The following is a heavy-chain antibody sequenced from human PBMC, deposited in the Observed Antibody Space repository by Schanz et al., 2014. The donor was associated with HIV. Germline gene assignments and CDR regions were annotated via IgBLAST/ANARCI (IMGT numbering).Heavy chain of an antibody. CDR3: ARRDSSGYYSFDY. D-gene: IGHD3-22*01. Sequence: QVHLQESGPGLVKPSQTLSLSCTVSGGSISNGDYYWSWIRQPPGKGLEWIGYIFYSGSTNYKSSLKSRITISVDTSKNQFSLRLSSVTAADTAVYYCARRDSSGYYSFDYWGQGTLVTVSS. V-gene: IGHV4-30-4*01. J-gene: IGHJ4*02. CDR2: IFYSGST. CDR1: GGSISNGDYY.